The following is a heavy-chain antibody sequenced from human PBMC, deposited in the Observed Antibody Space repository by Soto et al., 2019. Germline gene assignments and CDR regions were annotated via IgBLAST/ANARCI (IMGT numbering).Heavy chain of an antibody. D-gene: IGHD3-22*01. CDR1: GFTFSSYA. V-gene: IGHV3-23*01. CDR2: ISGSGGST. CDR3: AIQQGYYDSSGHTRFDP. J-gene: IGHJ5*02. Sequence: GGSLRLSCAASGFTFSSYAMSWVRQAPGKGLEWVSAISGSGGSTYYADSVKGRFTISRDNSKNTLYLQMNSLRAEDTAVYYSAIQQGYYDSSGHTRFDPWGQGTLVTVSS.